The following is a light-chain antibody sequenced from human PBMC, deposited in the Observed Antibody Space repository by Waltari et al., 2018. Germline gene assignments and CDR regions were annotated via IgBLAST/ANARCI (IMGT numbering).Light chain of an antibody. J-gene: IGKJ3*01. CDR3: QQSYSTPFT. CDR1: QSISSY. CDR2: AAS. Sequence: DIQMTQSPSSLSASVGDRVTIPCRASQSISSYLNWYQQKPGKAPKLLIYAASSLQSGVPSRFSGSGSGTDFTLTISSLQPEDFATYDCQQSYSTPFTFGPGTKVDIK. V-gene: IGKV1-39*01.